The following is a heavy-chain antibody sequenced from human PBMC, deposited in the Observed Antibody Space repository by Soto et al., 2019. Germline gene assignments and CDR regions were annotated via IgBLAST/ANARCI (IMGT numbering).Heavy chain of an antibody. D-gene: IGHD3-10*01. V-gene: IGHV4-39*01. J-gene: IGHJ5*02. Sequence: SETLSLTCTVSGGSISSTSYYWGWIRQPPGKGLEWIGSIYYSGSTYHNPSLKSRVTISVDTSKNQFSLKLSSVTAADTAVFYCARHAWFGEFDPWGQGILVTVSS. CDR3: ARHAWFGEFDP. CDR1: GGSISSTSYY. CDR2: IYYSGST.